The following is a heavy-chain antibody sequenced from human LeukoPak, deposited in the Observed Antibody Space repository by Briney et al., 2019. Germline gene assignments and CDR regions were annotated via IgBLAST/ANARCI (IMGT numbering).Heavy chain of an antibody. CDR2: ITSSSSTI. J-gene: IGHJ4*02. Sequence: PSETLSLTCAVYGGSFSGYYWSWLRQAPGKGLEWVSYITSSSSTIYYADSVKGRFTISRDNAKNSLYLQMNSLRAEDTAVYYCASPETFDYWGQGTLVTVSS. CDR1: GGSFSGYY. V-gene: IGHV3-11*04. CDR3: ASPETFDY.